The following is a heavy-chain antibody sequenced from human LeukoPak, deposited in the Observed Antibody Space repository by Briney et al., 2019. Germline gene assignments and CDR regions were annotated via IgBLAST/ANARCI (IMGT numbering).Heavy chain of an antibody. CDR3: ARSGYSYGRPFDY. Sequence: ASVKVTCKASGGTFSSYAISWVRQAPGQGLEWMGGIIPIFGTANYAQKFQGRVTITADESTSTAYMELSSLRSEDTAVYYCARSGYSYGRPFDYWGQGTLVTVSS. D-gene: IGHD5-18*01. J-gene: IGHJ4*02. V-gene: IGHV1-69*01. CDR1: GGTFSSYA. CDR2: IIPIFGTA.